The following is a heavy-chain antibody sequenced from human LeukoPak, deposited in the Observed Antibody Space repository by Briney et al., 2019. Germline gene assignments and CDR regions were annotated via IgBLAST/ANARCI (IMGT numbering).Heavy chain of an antibody. J-gene: IGHJ4*02. CDR3: ANSHSYEDSPFDY. D-gene: IGHD5-18*01. CDR2: IYYSGST. Sequence: SETLSLTCTVSGFSISSSIYYWGWIRQPPGKGLECIGSIYYSGSTYYNPSLKSRVTISVDTSKNQFSLKLSSVTAADTAVYYCANSHSYEDSPFDYWGQGTLVTVSS. V-gene: IGHV4-39*07. CDR1: GFSISSSIYY.